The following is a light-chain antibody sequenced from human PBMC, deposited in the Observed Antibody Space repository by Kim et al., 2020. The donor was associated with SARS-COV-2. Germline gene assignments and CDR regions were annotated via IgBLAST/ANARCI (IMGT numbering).Light chain of an antibody. J-gene: IGLJ1*01. CDR1: SSNIGAGYD. Sequence: QSVLTQPPSVSGAPGQGVTISCTGSSSNIGAGYDVHWYQQFPGTSPKLLIYGSTNRPSGVPGRFSAAISGTSASLVITGLQAEDEADYYCQSSDSGLTGCVFGTGTKVTVL. CDR2: GST. V-gene: IGLV1-40*01. CDR3: QSSDSGLTGCV.